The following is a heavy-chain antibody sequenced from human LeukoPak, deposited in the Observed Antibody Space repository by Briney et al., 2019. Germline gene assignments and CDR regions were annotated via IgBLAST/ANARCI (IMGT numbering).Heavy chain of an antibody. D-gene: IGHD4-11*01. Sequence: GGSLRLYCAASGFAFSSYGMSWVRQAPGKGLEWVSALGGGGGSTYYADSVKGRFTISRDSSKNTLFLQMNSLRAEDTAVYYCAKGLGVFDYWGQGTLVTVSS. V-gene: IGHV3-23*01. CDR3: AKGLGVFDY. CDR1: GFAFSSYG. J-gene: IGHJ4*02. CDR2: LGGGGGST.